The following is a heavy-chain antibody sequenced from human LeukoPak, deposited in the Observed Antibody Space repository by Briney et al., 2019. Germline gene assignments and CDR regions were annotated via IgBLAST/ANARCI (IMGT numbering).Heavy chain of an antibody. CDR2: ISSSSSTI. CDR1: GFTFSSYS. CDR3: ARAMARAAQKWFDR. D-gene: IGHD5-24*01. J-gene: IGHJ5*02. V-gene: IGHV3-48*01. Sequence: GESLRLSCAASGFTFSSYSMNSVRQTPGKGLEWVSYISSSSSTIYYADSVKGRFTISRDKAKNPPYLQIKSLRAEETAVYYSARAMARAAQKWFDRWGQGRLVTVSS.